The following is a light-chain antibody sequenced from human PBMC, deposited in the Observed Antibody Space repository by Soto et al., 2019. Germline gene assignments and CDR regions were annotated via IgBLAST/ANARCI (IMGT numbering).Light chain of an antibody. CDR3: HQYGTSPLT. CDR1: QSVSSS. J-gene: IGKJ1*01. Sequence: PRIMYLSTGERATLSCRASQSVSSSLAWYQQKPGQAPRLLIYDASNRATGIPARFSGSGSGTDFTLTISRLEPEDFAVYYCHQYGTSPLTFGQGTKV. V-gene: IGKV3-20*01. CDR2: DAS.